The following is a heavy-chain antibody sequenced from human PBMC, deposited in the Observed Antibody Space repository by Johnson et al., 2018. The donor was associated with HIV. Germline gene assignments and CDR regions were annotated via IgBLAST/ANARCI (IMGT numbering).Heavy chain of an antibody. V-gene: IGHV3-30*04. Sequence: QVQLVESGGGVVQPGRSLRLSCAASGFTFSSYAMHWVRQAPGKGLAWVAVISYDGSNNSYADSVKGRFTISRDNSKNTLYLQMNSLRAEDTAVYYCASPRAVAGGGAFDIWGQGTMVTVSS. CDR3: ASPRAVAGGGAFDI. D-gene: IGHD6-19*01. J-gene: IGHJ3*02. CDR2: ISYDGSNN. CDR1: GFTFSSYA.